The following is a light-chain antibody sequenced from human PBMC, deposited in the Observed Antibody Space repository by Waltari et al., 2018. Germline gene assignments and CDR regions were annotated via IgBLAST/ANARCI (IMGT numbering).Light chain of an antibody. CDR3: NSRDSRGHPLV. CDR1: SLSHSY. Sequence: SSELTQDPVVSVAFGQTVRITCQGDSLSHSYANWYHQKPGQAPVLVMYGKNNRPSGIPDRFSGSYSGTTASLIITGAQAEDEGDYYCNSRDSRGHPLVFGTGTKVTVL. V-gene: IGLV3-19*01. J-gene: IGLJ1*01. CDR2: GKN.